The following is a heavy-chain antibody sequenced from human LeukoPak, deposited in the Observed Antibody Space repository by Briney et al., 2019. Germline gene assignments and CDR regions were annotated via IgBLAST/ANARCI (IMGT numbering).Heavy chain of an antibody. CDR1: GYIFANSV. CDR3: AREAEEDYDSSGYPGQGAFDI. CDR2: IIPIFGTA. Sequence: SVKVSCKASGYIFANSVINWVRQAPGQGLEWMGGIIPIFGTANYAQKFQGRVTITADESTSTAYMELSSLRSEDTAVYYCAREAEEDYDSSGYPGQGAFDIWGQGTMVTVSS. D-gene: IGHD3-22*01. V-gene: IGHV1-69*13. J-gene: IGHJ3*02.